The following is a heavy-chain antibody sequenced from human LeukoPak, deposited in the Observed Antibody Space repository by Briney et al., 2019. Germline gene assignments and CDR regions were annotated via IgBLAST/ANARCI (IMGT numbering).Heavy chain of an antibody. V-gene: IGHV3-15*01. CDR3: TTDGGSYYGSGSYPPVDYFDY. CDR2: IKSKTDGGTT. CDR1: GFTFSNAW. Sequence: GGSLRLSCAASGFTFSNAWMSWVRQAPGKGLEWVGRIKSKTDGGTTDYAAPVKGRFTISRDDSKNTLYLQMNSLKTEDTAVYYCTTDGGSYYGSGSYPPVDYFDYWGQGTLVTVSS. D-gene: IGHD3-10*01. J-gene: IGHJ4*02.